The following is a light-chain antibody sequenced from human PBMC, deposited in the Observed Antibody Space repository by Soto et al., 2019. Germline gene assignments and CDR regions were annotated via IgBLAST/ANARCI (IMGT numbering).Light chain of an antibody. CDR2: GTS. Sequence: EIVMTQSPATLSVSPGERATLSCRASQSVGSDLAWYQQKSGQPPRLLISGTSNRATGIPDRFSGSGSGRDFTLTISRLEPEDFAVYFCQQFGNSPWTFGQGTKVDIK. CDR3: QQFGNSPWT. CDR1: QSVGSD. J-gene: IGKJ1*01. V-gene: IGKV3-20*01.